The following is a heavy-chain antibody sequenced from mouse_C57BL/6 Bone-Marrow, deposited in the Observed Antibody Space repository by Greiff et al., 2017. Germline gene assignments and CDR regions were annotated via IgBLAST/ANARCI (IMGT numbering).Heavy chain of an antibody. CDR1: GYTFTNYW. CDR2: IYPGGGYT. CDR3: ARRVYDRSNVYSMDY. D-gene: IGHD1-1*01. Sequence: QVQLKESGAELVMPGTSVKMSCQASGYTFTNYWIGWAKQRPGHGLEWIGDIYPGGGYTNYNEKFKGKATLTADKSSSTAYMQFSSLTSEDSAIXYCARRVYDRSNVYSMDYWGQGASVTVST. V-gene: IGHV1-63*01. J-gene: IGHJ4*01.